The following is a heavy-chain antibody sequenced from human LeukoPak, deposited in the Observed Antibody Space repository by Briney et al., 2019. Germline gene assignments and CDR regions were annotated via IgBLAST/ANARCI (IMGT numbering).Heavy chain of an antibody. CDR2: IYSGGGT. CDR1: GFTVSSNY. D-gene: IGHD3-9*01. J-gene: IGHJ5*02. V-gene: IGHV3-66*01. Sequence: GGSLRLSCAASGFTVSSNYMSWVRQTPGKGLEWVSLIYSGGGTYYADSVKGRFTISRDNFNNTMYLQMNSLRAEDTAVYYCARLTTWGQGTLVTVSS. CDR3: ARLTT.